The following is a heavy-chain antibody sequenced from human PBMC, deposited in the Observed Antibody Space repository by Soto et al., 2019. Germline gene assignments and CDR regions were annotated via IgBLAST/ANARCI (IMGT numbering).Heavy chain of an antibody. J-gene: IGHJ6*02. CDR3: ARFTIFGVVTNYIDHSDYYYGMDV. D-gene: IGHD3-3*01. Sequence: PGGSLRLSCAASGFTFSSYSMNWVRQAPGKGLEWVSSISSSSSYIYYADSVKGRFTISRDNAKNSLYLQMNSLRAEDTAVYYCARFTIFGVVTNYIDHSDYYYGMDVWGQGTTVTVSS. CDR1: GFTFSSYS. V-gene: IGHV3-21*01. CDR2: ISSSSSYI.